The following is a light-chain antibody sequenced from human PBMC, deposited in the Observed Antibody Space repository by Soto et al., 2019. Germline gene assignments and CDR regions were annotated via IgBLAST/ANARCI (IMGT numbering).Light chain of an antibody. J-gene: IGKJ3*01. V-gene: IGKV3-20*01. CDR2: GAS. CDR3: QQYGSSPIT. Sequence: EIVLTQSPGTLSLSPGERATLSCRASQSVTSNYLAWFQQKPGQAPRVLIYGASSRATGVPDRFSGSGSGTDFTLTISRLEPEDFAVYYCQQYGSSPITFGPGTKVDLK. CDR1: QSVTSNY.